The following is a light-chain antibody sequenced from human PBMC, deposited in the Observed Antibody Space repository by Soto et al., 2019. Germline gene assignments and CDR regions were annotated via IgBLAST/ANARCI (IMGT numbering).Light chain of an antibody. CDR2: GAS. J-gene: IGKJ1*01. CDR1: QSVSNS. V-gene: IGKV3-15*01. Sequence: IVMTQSPATLSVAPGERVTLSCRASQSVSNSLAWYQQKTGQAPRLLIYGASTRATGIPARFSGSGSVTEFTLTISRLRSEYFAGYYCQQYSHWWTFGQGTKVENK. CDR3: QQYSHWWT.